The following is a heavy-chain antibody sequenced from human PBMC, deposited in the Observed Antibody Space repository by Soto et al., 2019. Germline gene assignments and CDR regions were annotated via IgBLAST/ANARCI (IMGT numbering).Heavy chain of an antibody. D-gene: IGHD3-3*01. CDR2: IDTSSTYI. Sequence: EVQLVESGGGLVKPGGSLRLSCAASGLTFSDYHMNWVRQAPGKGLEWVSSIDTSSTYISYGDSVRGRFTISRDNARNSLYLQMNSLRAEDTAVYYCAREMGDFWKKGWFDPWGQGTLVTVSS. CDR3: AREMGDFWKKGWFDP. V-gene: IGHV3-21*04. CDR1: GLTFSDYH. J-gene: IGHJ5*02.